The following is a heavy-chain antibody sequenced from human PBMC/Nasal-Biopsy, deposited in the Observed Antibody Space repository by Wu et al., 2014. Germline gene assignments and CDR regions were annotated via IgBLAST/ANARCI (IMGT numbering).Heavy chain of an antibody. CDR3: VRVRSSGWTRAFDI. Sequence: CAASGFTFSAYGVHWVRQAPGKGLEWVAIIAHDGSYKFYTQSVEGRFTISRDNSKNTLYLQMDSLRVDDTAVYYCVRVRSSGWTRAFDIWGQGTMVTVSS. V-gene: IGHV3-30*03. CDR1: GFTFSAYG. CDR2: IAHDGSYK. J-gene: IGHJ3*02. D-gene: IGHD6-19*01.